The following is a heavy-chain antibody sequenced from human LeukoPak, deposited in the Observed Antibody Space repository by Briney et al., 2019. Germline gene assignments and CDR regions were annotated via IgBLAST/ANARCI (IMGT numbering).Heavy chain of an antibody. D-gene: IGHD4-17*01. CDR2: IRYDGINK. CDR1: GLTFNNYD. J-gene: IGHJ3*02. CDR3: AKDIYGALDI. Sequence: PGGSLRLSCAASGLTFNNYDMHWVRQAPGKGLEWVAFIRYDGINKYYADSVKGRFTISRDNFKNTLYLQMNSLSSEDTAVYYCAKDIYGALDIWGQGTMVTVSS. V-gene: IGHV3-30*02.